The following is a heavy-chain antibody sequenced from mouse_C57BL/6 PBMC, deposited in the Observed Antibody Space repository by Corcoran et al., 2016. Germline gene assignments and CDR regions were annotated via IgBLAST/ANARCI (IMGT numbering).Heavy chain of an antibody. Sequence: QVQLKQSGAELVRPGASVKLSCKASGYTFTDYYINWVKQRPGQGLEWIARIYPGSGNTYYNEKFKGKATLTAEKSSSTAYMQLSSLTSEDSAVYFCARTPYYYGNYYAMDYWCQGTSVTVSS. CDR3: ARTPYYYGNYYAMDY. CDR1: GYTFTDYY. J-gene: IGHJ4*01. D-gene: IGHD1-1*01. V-gene: IGHV1-76*01. CDR2: IYPGSGNT.